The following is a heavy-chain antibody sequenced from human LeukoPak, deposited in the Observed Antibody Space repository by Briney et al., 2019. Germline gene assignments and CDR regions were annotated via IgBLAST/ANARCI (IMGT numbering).Heavy chain of an antibody. Sequence: GGSLRLSCAGSRFTLSNYAMNWVRQVPGKGLEWVSVIGGRGDITYYADSVKGRFTISRDNSKNTLYLQMNSLRAEDTAVYYCAKGYYFDYWGQGTLVTVSS. J-gene: IGHJ4*02. V-gene: IGHV3-23*01. CDR3: AKGYYFDY. CDR2: IGGRGDIT. CDR1: RFTLSNYA.